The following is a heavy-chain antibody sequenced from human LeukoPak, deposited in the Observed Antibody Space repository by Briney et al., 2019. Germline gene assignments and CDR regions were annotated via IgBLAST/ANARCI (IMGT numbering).Heavy chain of an antibody. CDR1: GGSISSYY. CDR2: IYSSGST. Sequence: TSETLSLTCTASGGSISSYYWSWIRQPPGKGLEWIGYIYSSGSTSYNPSLKSRVTISVDTSKNQFSLRLSSVTAADTAVYYCARKGVAAGLDYWGQGTLVTVSS. J-gene: IGHJ4*02. CDR3: ARKGVAAGLDY. V-gene: IGHV4-59*01. D-gene: IGHD6-13*01.